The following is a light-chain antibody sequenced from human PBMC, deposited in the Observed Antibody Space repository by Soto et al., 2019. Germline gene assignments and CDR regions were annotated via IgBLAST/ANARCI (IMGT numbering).Light chain of an antibody. CDR3: QQRSNWPPIIT. J-gene: IGKJ3*01. Sequence: EIMLTQSPATLSLSPGERASLSCRASQSVTTYLAWYQQKPGQAPRLLIYDASNRATGIPARFSGSGSGTDFTLTISSLEPEDFAVYYCQQRSNWPPIITFGPGTKVDLK. CDR2: DAS. V-gene: IGKV3-11*01. CDR1: QSVTTY.